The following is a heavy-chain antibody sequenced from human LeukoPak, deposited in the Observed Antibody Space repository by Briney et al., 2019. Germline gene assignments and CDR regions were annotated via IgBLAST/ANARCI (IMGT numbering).Heavy chain of an antibody. CDR1: GFTFSSYA. J-gene: IGHJ5*01. CDR3: VKDSAGDSSDWLDS. V-gene: IGHV3-30-3*01. CDR2: ISYDGSNK. D-gene: IGHD6-19*01. Sequence: PGGSLRLSCAASGFTFSSYAMHWVRQAPGKGLEWVAVISYDGSNKYYADSVKGRFTISRDNSKNTLYLQMNSLRIEDTALYYCVKDSAGDSSDWLDSWGQGTLVTVSS.